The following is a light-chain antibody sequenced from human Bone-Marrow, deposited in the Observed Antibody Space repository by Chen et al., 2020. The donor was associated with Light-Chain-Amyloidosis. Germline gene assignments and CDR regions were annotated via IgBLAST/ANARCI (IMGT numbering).Light chain of an antibody. CDR3: QSYDSKLDVV. CDR2: ANT. J-gene: IGLJ2*01. Sequence: QSVLTQPPSVSGAPGQRVTISCTGTSSNIGAGYDVHWYQQLPGAAPKLLISANTNRPAGVADRFSGSTSGTSASLAITGLQADDEADYYCQSYDSKLDVVFGGGTKVTVL. V-gene: IGLV1-40*01. CDR1: SSNIGAGYD.